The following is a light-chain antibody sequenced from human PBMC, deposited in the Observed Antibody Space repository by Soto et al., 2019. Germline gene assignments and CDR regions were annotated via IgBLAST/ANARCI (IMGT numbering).Light chain of an antibody. CDR3: SSYSGGSTPVV. V-gene: IGLV2-14*01. Sequence: QSVLTQPASVSGSLGQSITISCTGTTSDVGGYNYVSWYQQHPGQAPKLTIYEVSYRPSGVSDRFSASKSGNTASLTISGLQAEAEADYYCSSYSGGSTPVVFGGGTKVTVL. J-gene: IGLJ2*01. CDR2: EVS. CDR1: TSDVGGYNY.